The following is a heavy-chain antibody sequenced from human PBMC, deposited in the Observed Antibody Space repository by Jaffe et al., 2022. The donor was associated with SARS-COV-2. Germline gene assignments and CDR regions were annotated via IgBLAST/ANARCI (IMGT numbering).Heavy chain of an antibody. Sequence: EVQLVESGGGLVQPGESLRLSCAASGFSFSRHWMHWFRQAPGEGLVWVSRIDTYGRAIDYADSVKGRFTISRDNAKNTLYLQMNSLRAEDTAVYYCARDYSWNQADYWGQGTLVIVSS. CDR2: IDTYGRAI. CDR1: GFSFSRHW. V-gene: IGHV3-74*01. D-gene: IGHD1-20*01. J-gene: IGHJ4*02. CDR3: ARDYSWNQADY.